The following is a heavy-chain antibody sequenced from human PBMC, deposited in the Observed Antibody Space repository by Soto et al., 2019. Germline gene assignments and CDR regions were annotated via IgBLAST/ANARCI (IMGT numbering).Heavy chain of an antibody. CDR3: AKDLSERRYSNYDTNWFDP. V-gene: IGHV3-30*18. Sequence: QVQLVESGGGVVQPGRSLRLSCAASGFTFSSYGMHWVRQAAGKGLEWVAVISYDGSNKYYADSVKGRFTISRDNSKNTLYLQMNSLRAEDTAVYYCAKDLSERRYSNYDTNWFDPWGQGTLVTVSS. J-gene: IGHJ5*02. D-gene: IGHD4-4*01. CDR1: GFTFSSYG. CDR2: ISYDGSNK.